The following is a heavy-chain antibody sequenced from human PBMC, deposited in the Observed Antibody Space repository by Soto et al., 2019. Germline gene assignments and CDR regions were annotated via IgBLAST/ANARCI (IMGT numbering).Heavy chain of an antibody. Sequence: QVQLQESGPGLVKPSQTLSLTCTVSGGSISSGGYYWSWIRQHPGKGLEWIGYIYYSGSTFYNPSLKGRVTLSVDTAKNQFSLKLSSVTAADTAVYYCAREVVGAPGVYYYYGMDVWGQGTTVTVSS. CDR1: GGSISSGGYY. V-gene: IGHV4-31*03. CDR2: IYYSGST. J-gene: IGHJ6*02. CDR3: AREVVGAPGVYYYYGMDV. D-gene: IGHD1-26*01.